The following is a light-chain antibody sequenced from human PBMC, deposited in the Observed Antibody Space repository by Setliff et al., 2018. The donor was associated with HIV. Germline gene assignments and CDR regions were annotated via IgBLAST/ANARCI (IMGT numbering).Light chain of an antibody. CDR3: SSFAGRLHV. CDR2: DVT. V-gene: IGLV2-11*01. CDR1: SSDVGSYNY. Sequence: QSALTQPRPVSGSPGQSVIIPCTGTSSDVGSYNYVTWYQQHPGKVPKLMIYDVTRRPSGVPDRFSGSRSGNTASLTISGLQAEDEADYYCSSFAGRLHVFGTGTKVTV. J-gene: IGLJ1*01.